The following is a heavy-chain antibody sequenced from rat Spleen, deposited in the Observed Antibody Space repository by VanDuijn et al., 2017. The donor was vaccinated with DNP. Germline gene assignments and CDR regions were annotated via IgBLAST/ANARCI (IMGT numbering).Heavy chain of an antibody. J-gene: IGHJ2*01. V-gene: IGHV5-27*01. CDR2: ITNSGGST. CDR3: TTRGQTGTSDY. CDR1: QFTFSNYA. Sequence: EVQLVESGGGLVQPGRSLKLSCAASQFTFSNYAMAWVRQAPTMGLEWVASITNSGGSTYYRDSVKGRFTISRDNAKSTLYLQMDSLRSEDTATYYCTTRGQTGTSDYWGQGVMVTVSS. D-gene: IGHD5-1*01.